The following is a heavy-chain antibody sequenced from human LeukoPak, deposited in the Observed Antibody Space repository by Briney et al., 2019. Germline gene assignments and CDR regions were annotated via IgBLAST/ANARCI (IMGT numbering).Heavy chain of an antibody. Sequence: VKLSCKASGYTFSSYDNSWVRQAPGQGNEWKGWIRADNGNTNYAQKPQGRVTMTTHTSTSTAYMELRSLRSADTAVYYCARAFRYYDSSGPSGYWGQGTLVTVSS. D-gene: IGHD3-22*01. V-gene: IGHV1-18*01. CDR1: GYTFSSYD. J-gene: IGHJ4*02. CDR2: IRADNGNT. CDR3: ARAFRYYDSSGPSGY.